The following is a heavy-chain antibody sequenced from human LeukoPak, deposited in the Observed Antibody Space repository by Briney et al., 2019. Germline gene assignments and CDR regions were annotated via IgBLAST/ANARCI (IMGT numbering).Heavy chain of an antibody. D-gene: IGHD3-22*01. CDR2: IYTSGST. Sequence: SETLSLTCTVSGGSISIYYWSWIRQPAGKGLESIGRIYTSGSTNYNPSLKSRVTMSVDTSKSQFSLKLSSVTAADTAVYYCARDRQDYYDSSGYFLIRGNYYYGMDVWGQGTTVTVSS. J-gene: IGHJ6*02. V-gene: IGHV4-4*07. CDR3: ARDRQDYYDSSGYFLIRGNYYYGMDV. CDR1: GGSISIYY.